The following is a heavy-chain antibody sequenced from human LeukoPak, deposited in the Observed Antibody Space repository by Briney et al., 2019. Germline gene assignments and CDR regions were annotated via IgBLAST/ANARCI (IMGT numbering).Heavy chain of an antibody. Sequence: QTGGSLRLSCAASGFTFSSSVMSWVRQAPGKGLEWVAVIWYDGSNKYYADSVKGRFTISRDNSKNTLYLQMNSLRAEDTAVYYCARGYGIAAAGIFDYWGQGTLVTVSS. CDR1: GFTFSSSV. CDR2: IWYDGSNK. D-gene: IGHD6-13*01. CDR3: ARGYGIAAAGIFDY. V-gene: IGHV3-33*08. J-gene: IGHJ4*02.